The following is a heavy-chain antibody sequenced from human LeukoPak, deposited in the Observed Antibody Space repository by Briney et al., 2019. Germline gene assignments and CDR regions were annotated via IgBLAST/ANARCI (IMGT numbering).Heavy chain of an antibody. D-gene: IGHD1-26*01. CDR1: GFTFSSYA. CDR2: ISGSGGST. Sequence: GGSLRLSCAASGFTFSSYAMSWVRQAPGKGLEWVSAISGSGGSTYYADSVKGRFTISRDNSKNTLYLQMNSLRDEDTAVYDCAKDPLYSGSYYFDYWGQGTLVTVSS. J-gene: IGHJ4*02. CDR3: AKDPLYSGSYYFDY. V-gene: IGHV3-23*01.